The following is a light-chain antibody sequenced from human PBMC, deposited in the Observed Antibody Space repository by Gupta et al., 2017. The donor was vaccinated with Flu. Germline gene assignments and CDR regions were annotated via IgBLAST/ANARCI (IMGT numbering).Light chain of an antibody. J-gene: IGKJ1*01. V-gene: IGKV4-1*01. CDR1: QSVLYSTTNKNY. CDR2: WAA. Sequence: SLGERATINCKSSQSVLYSTTNKNYLAWYQQKPGQPPKMLIYWAATRESGVPDRFSGSGSGTDFTLTISSLQAEDVAVYYCQQYYSTPPMFGQGTKVEIK. CDR3: QQYYSTPPM.